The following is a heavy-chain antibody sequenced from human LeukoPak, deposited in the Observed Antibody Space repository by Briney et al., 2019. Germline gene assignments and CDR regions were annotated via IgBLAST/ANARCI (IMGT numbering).Heavy chain of an antibody. V-gene: IGHV1-2*02. J-gene: IGHJ4*02. D-gene: IGHD1-26*01. CDR2: INPNSGGT. CDR3: ARDSSRLLSPPGY. Sequence: ASVKVSCKASGYTITNNYMHWVRQAPGQGLEWMGWINPNSGGTNYAQKFQGRVTMTRDTSISTAYMELSRLRSDDTAVYYCARDSSRLLSPPGYWGQGTLVTVSS. CDR1: GYTITNNY.